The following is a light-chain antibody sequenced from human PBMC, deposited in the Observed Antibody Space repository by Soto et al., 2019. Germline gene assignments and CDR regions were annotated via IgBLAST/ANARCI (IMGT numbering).Light chain of an antibody. J-gene: IGLJ2*01. V-gene: IGLV1-44*01. Sequence: QAVVTQPPSASGTPGQRVTISCSGRSSNIGSNTVNWYQQLPGTAPKLLIFGNSQRPSGVPDRFSGSKSGTSASLAISGLQSEDEAEYYCAAWDDSLNGVVFGGGTKLTVL. CDR3: AAWDDSLNGVV. CDR1: SSNIGSNT. CDR2: GNS.